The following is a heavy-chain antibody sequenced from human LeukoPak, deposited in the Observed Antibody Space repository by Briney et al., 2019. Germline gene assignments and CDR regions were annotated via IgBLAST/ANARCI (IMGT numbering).Heavy chain of an antibody. V-gene: IGHV1-3*01. CDR2: INAGNGNT. J-gene: IGHJ4*02. Sequence: ASVKVSCTASGYTFSPYAMHWVRQAPGQRLECMGWINAGNGNTEYSQKFQGRVTITRDTSASTAYMELSSLRSEDTAVYYCAREGSFRGRFFDYWGQGTLVTVSS. CDR3: AREGSFRGRFFDY. CDR1: GYTFSPYA. D-gene: IGHD3-10*01.